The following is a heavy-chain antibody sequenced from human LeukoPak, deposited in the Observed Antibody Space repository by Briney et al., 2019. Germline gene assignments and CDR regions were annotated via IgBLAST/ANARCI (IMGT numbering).Heavy chain of an antibody. Sequence: SETLSLTCAVYGGSFSGYYWSWIRQPPGKGLEWIGEINHSGSTNYNPSLKSRVTISVDTSKNQFSLKLSSVTAADTAVYYCARGWAPGVVIIHTNWFDPWAREPWSPSPQ. CDR1: GGSFSGYY. V-gene: IGHV4-34*01. CDR3: ARGWAPGVVIIHTNWFDP. CDR2: INHSGST. J-gene: IGHJ5*02. D-gene: IGHD3-3*01.